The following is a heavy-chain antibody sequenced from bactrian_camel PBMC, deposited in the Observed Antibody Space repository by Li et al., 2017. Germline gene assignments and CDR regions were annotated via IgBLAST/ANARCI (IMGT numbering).Heavy chain of an antibody. CDR3: AVQFLEASCARVHAIDD. D-gene: IGHD4*01. CDR2: IDTLGGT. V-gene: IGHV3S31*01. CDR1: GYTYCSSA. J-gene: IGHJ4*01. Sequence: DVQLVESGGGSVQTGGSLRLSCFASGYTYCSSAWSWYRQTPGKEREFVSSIDTLGGTKYADSVKGRFAISKDNDKKILSLQMNSLRPEDTAMYYCAVQFLEASCARVHAIDDWGQGTQVTVS.